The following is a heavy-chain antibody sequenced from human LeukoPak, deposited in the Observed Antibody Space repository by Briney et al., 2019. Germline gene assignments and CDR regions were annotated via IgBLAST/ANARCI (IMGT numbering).Heavy chain of an antibody. J-gene: IGHJ6*02. V-gene: IGHV4-59*01. CDR2: IYYSGST. Sequence: SETLSLTCTVSGGSISSYYWSWIRQPPGKGLEWIGYIYYSGSTNYNPSLKSRVTISVDTSKNQFSLKLSSVTAADTAVYYCARAGYSYEPAGFYYGMDVWGQGTTVTVSS. CDR1: GGSISSYY. D-gene: IGHD5-18*01. CDR3: ARAGYSYEPAGFYYGMDV.